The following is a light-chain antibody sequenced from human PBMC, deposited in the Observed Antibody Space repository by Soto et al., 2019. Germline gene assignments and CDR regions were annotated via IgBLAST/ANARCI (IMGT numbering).Light chain of an antibody. V-gene: IGLV4-69*01. CDR3: QTWGTGILV. CDR2: LNSDGSH. CDR1: SGHSSYA. J-gene: IGLJ2*01. Sequence: QPVLTQSPSASASLGASVKLTCTLSSGHSSYAIAWHQQQPEKGPRYLMKLNSDGSHSKGDGIPDRFSGSSSGAERYLTISSLQSKDEADYYCQTWGTGILVFGGGTKVTVL.